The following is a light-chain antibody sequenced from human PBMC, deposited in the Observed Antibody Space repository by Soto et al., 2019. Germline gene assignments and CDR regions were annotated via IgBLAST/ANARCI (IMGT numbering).Light chain of an antibody. J-gene: IGKJ1*01. CDR2: WAS. CDR3: QQYYSTPRT. CDR1: QSGLYSSNNKNY. V-gene: IGKV4-1*01. Sequence: DIVMTQSPDSLAVSLGERATINCKSSQSGLYSSNNKNYLAWYQQKPGQPPKLLIYWASTRESGVPDRFSGSGSGTDFPLTISCLQAEDVAVYYCQQYYSTPRTFGQGTKVEIK.